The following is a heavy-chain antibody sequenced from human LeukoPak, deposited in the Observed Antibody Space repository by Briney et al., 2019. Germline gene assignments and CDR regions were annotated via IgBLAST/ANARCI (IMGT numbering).Heavy chain of an antibody. CDR1: EERVSSNTAA. CDR2: TYYRSKWYT. J-gene: IGHJ4*02. Sequence: PSQTLSLTCAISEERVSSNTAAWNWIRQSPSRGLEWLGRTYYRSKWYTDYAVSVKSRITINPDTSKNQFSMQLNSVAPADTAVYYCARDHGGLDYWGQGTVVTVSS. V-gene: IGHV6-1*01. CDR3: ARDHGGLDY.